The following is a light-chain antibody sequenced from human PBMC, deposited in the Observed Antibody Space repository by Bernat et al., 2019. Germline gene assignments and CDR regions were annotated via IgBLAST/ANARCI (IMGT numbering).Light chain of an antibody. CDR3: QQGSGFPLT. CDR1: QGISDW. J-gene: IGKJ4*01. Sequence: DIQVTQSPSSVSASVGDRVSITCRASQGISDWLAWYQQTPGGAPKLLIYAADKLQTGVPSRFSGSGSGTEFTLTISSLQPEDFGTYYCQQGSGFPLTFGGGTKVDIK. V-gene: IGKV1-12*01. CDR2: AAD.